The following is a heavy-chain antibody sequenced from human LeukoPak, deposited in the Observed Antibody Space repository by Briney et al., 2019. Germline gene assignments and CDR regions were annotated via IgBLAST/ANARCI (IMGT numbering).Heavy chain of an antibody. CDR1: GYSFTTYW. CDR3: ARDTPPDDCGDDGDAFDI. CDR2: IYPGDSDT. D-gene: IGHD4-17*01. Sequence: GESLKISCKGSGYSFTTYWIGWVRQMPGKGLEWMGSIYPGDSDTRYSPYFQGQVTISADKSISTAYLQWSSLKASDTAMYYCARDTPPDDCGDDGDAFDIWGQGTMVTVSS. V-gene: IGHV5-51*01. J-gene: IGHJ3*02.